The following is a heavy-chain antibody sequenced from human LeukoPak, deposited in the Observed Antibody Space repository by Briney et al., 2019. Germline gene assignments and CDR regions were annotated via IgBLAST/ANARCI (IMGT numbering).Heavy chain of an antibody. CDR2: INAYNGNT. V-gene: IGHV1-18*01. D-gene: IGHD2-8*01. CDR1: VYTFTSYG. J-gene: IGHJ5*02. CDR3: ARDSIVLMVYAMPNWFDP. Sequence: GASVTVSCQASVYTFTSYGLRWVRQAPGQGLAWMGWINAYNGNTNYAQKRQGRVTMTTDTSTSTAYMELKSLSSDDTAVYYCARDSIVLMVYAMPNWFDPWGQGTLVTVSS.